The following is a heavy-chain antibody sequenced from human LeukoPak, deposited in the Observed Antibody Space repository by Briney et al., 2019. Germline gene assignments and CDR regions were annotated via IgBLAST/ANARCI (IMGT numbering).Heavy chain of an antibody. CDR3: ARVKARLGDPRWFDY. Sequence: SQTLSLTCTVSGGSISSGGYYWSWIRQHPGKGLEWIGYIYYSGSTYYNPSLKSRVTISVDTSKNQFSLKLSSVTAADTAVYYCARVKARLGDPRWFDYWGQGTLVTVSS. CDR2: IYYSGST. D-gene: IGHD3-10*01. V-gene: IGHV4-31*03. CDR1: GGSISSGGYY. J-gene: IGHJ4*02.